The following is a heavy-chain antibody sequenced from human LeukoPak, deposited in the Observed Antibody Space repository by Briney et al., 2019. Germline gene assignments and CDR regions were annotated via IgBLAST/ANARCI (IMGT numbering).Heavy chain of an antibody. J-gene: IGHJ5*02. CDR2: IDNDGSDT. CDR3: VRDRPHNWFDP. V-gene: IGHV3-74*01. Sequence: PGGSLRLSCAASGFTFTSHWMHWVRQAPGKGLVWVSRIDNDGSDTTYADSVRGRFTISRDNAKNTLYLQMDSLRAEDTAVYYCVRDRPHNWFDPRGQGTLVTVSS. D-gene: IGHD6-6*01. CDR1: GFTFTSHW.